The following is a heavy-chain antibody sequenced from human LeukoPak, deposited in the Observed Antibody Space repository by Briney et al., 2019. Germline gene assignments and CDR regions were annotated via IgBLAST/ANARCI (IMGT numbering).Heavy chain of an antibody. V-gene: IGHV1-8*03. J-gene: IGHJ6*03. Sequence: ASVKVSCKASGYTFTSYDINWVRQATGQGLEWMGWMNPNSGNTGYAQKFQGRVTITRNTSISTAYMELSSLRSEDTAVYYCARGFDSSSWYPYYSYYMDVWGKGTTVTVSS. CDR1: GYTFTSYD. CDR2: MNPNSGNT. D-gene: IGHD6-13*01. CDR3: ARGFDSSSWYPYYSYYMDV.